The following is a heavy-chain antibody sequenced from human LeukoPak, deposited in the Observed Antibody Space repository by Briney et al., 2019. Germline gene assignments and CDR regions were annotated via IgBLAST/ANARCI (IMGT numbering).Heavy chain of an antibody. CDR1: GGSFSGYY. J-gene: IGHJ3*02. CDR2: INHSGST. D-gene: IGHD3-3*01. CDR3: ARTGSFVVVIMGAFDI. V-gene: IGHV4-34*01. Sequence: PSETLSLTCAVYGGSFSGYYWSWIRQPPGKGLEWIGEINHSGSTNYNPSLKSRVTISVDASKNQFSLKLSSVTAADTAVYYCARTGSFVVVIMGAFDIWGQGTMVTVSS.